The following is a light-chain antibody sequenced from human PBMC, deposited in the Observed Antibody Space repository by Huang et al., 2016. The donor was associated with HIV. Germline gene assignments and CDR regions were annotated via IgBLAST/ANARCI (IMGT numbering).Light chain of an antibody. J-gene: IGKJ2*01. CDR3: QQYGSSPYT. V-gene: IGKV3-20*01. CDR2: GAS. Sequence: EIVLTQSPGTLSLSPGERATRSCRASQSVSSSYLAWYQQKPGQAPRLLIYGASSRATGIPDRFSGSGSGTDFTLIISRLEPEDFAVYYCQQYGSSPYTFGQGTKVEIK. CDR1: QSVSSSY.